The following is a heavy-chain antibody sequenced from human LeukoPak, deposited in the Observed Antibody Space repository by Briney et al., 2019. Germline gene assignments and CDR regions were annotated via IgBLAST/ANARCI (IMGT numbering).Heavy chain of an antibody. J-gene: IGHJ1*01. CDR2: IYSGSST. Sequence: PGGSLRLSCAASGFTVSSNYMSWVRQAPGKGLEWVSVIYSGSSTYYADSVKGRLTISRHNSKPTLYLQMNSLRAEDTAVYYCASAGEYGGNFRQWGQGTLVTVSS. D-gene: IGHD4-23*01. V-gene: IGHV3-53*04. CDR3: ASAGEYGGNFRQ. CDR1: GFTVSSNY.